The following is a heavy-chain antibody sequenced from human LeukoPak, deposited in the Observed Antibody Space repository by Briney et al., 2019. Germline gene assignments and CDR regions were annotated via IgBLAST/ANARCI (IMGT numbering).Heavy chain of an antibody. J-gene: IGHJ4*02. D-gene: IGHD3-22*01. CDR3: ATGYYYDSSGYLVY. V-gene: IGHV1-24*01. Sequence: ASVKVSCKVSGYTLTELSMHWVRQAPGKGLEWMGGFDPEDGETIYAQKFQGRVTMTEDTSTGTAYMELSSLRSEDTAVYYCATGYYYDSSGYLVYWGQGTLVTVSS. CDR2: FDPEDGET. CDR1: GYTLTELS.